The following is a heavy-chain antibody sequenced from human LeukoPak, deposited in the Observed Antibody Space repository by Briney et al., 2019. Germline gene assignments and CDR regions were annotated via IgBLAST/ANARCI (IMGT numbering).Heavy chain of an antibody. CDR3: AVLGNYALDY. D-gene: IGHD1-7*01. V-gene: IGHV4-59*02. CDR2: MYYSGST. CDR1: GGSVSSYH. Sequence: PSETLSLTCSASGGSVSSYHWSWIRQPPGKGLEWIGYMYYSGSTTYNPSLKSRVTISVDTSKNQLSLKLSSVTAADTAVYYCAVLGNYALDYWGQGTLVTVSS. J-gene: IGHJ4*02.